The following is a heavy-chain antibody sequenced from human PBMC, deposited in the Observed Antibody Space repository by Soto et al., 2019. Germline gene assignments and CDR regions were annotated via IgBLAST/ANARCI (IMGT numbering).Heavy chain of an antibody. Sequence: QVQLQESGPGLVKPSQTLSLTCTVSGGSISSGGYYWSWIRQHPGKGLEWIGYIYYSGSTYYNPSLRSRVTISVDTSENQFSLKLSSVTAADTAVYYCARDVYYDRKGVVWFDPWGQGTLVTVSS. V-gene: IGHV4-31*03. J-gene: IGHJ5*02. CDR1: GGSISSGGYY. CDR3: ARDVYYDRKGVVWFDP. D-gene: IGHD3-22*01. CDR2: IYYSGST.